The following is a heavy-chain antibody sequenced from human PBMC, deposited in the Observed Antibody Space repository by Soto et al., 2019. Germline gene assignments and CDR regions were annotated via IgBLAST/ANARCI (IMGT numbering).Heavy chain of an antibody. J-gene: IGHJ6*02. CDR3: ARSPPGGYHYYYGLDV. CDR1: GFTFSSYD. V-gene: IGHV3-13*04. D-gene: IGHD3-22*01. CDR2: IGTAGDT. Sequence: GGSLILSCAASGFTFSSYDMHWVRQATGKGLEWVSAIGTAGDTYYPGSVKGRFTISRENAKNSLYLQMNSLRAGDTAVYYCARSPPGGYHYYYGLDVWGQGTTVTV.